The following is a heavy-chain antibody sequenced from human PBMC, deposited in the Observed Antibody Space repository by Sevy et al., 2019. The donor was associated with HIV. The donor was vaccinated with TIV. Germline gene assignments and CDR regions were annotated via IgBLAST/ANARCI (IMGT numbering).Heavy chain of an antibody. V-gene: IGHV3-9*01. D-gene: IGHD6-19*01. CDR1: GFIFSSYA. CDR2: LSWNSGTI. J-gene: IGHJ3*01. CDR3: AKGAGQWLGDAFDV. Sequence: GGSLRLSCAASGFIFSSYAMSWVRQAPGKGLEWVSGLSWNSGTIDYADSVKGRFTISRDNAKKSLYLQMNSLRTEDTALYYCAKGAGQWLGDAFDVWGQGTMVTVSS.